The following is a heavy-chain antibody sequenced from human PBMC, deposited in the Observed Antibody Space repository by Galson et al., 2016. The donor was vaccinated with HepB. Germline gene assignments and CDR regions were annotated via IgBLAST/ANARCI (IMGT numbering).Heavy chain of an antibody. CDR2: IKPDGSES. V-gene: IGHV3-7*03. Sequence: SLRLSCAASGVAFNRYWMKWVRQAPGKGLEWVASIKPDGSESFYVDSVKGRFTMSRDNSKNSPYLQMNGLRGEDTAVYYCVRDDGDFWGQGSLVTVSS. CDR1: GVAFNRYW. J-gene: IGHJ4*02. CDR3: VRDDGDF. D-gene: IGHD5-24*01.